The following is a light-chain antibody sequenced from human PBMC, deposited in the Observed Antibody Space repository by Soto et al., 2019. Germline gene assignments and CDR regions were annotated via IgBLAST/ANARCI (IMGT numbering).Light chain of an antibody. CDR1: QNVDKNY. J-gene: IGKJ1*01. CDR2: DAS. V-gene: IGKV3-20*01. Sequence: EIVLTQSPDSLSLSPGERATLSCRASQNVDKNYLAWYQQRPGLAPRLLIYDASIRATGIPDWFSGSGSGTDFTLSISRLEPEDFAVYYCQQCAYSPRTFGQGTKVEVK. CDR3: QQCAYSPRT.